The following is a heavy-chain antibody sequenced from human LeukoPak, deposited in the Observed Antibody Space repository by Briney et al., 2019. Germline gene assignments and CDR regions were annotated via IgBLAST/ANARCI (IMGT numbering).Heavy chain of an antibody. J-gene: IGHJ1*01. V-gene: IGHV4-59*01. CDR2: ISSSGST. CDR3: ARVGRGDHTWGSYSCDH. Sequence: SETLSLNCTVSVSGDSFSSYHWSWLRQTPGKRLEWMGYISSSGSTSYNTSLKSRVTISVDTSKNQFSLKLSSVTAADTAVYYCARVGRGDHTWGSYSCDHWGQGTLVSVSS. D-gene: IGHD3-16*01. CDR1: GDSFSSYH.